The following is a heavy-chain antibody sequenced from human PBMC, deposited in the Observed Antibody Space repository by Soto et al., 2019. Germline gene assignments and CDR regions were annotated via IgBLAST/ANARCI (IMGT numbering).Heavy chain of an antibody. Sequence: SVKVSCKASGFTFTSSAVQWVRQARGQRLEWIGWIVVGSGNTNYAQKFQERVTITRDMSTSTAYMELSSLRSEDTAVYYCAAFITMIVASHWFDPWGQGTLVTVSS. CDR2: IVVGSGNT. D-gene: IGHD3-22*01. CDR3: AAFITMIVASHWFDP. V-gene: IGHV1-58*01. CDR1: GFTFTSSA. J-gene: IGHJ5*02.